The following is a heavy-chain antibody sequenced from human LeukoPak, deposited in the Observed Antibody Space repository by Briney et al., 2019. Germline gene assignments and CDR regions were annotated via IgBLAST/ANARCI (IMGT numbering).Heavy chain of an antibody. Sequence: SETLSLTCIVSGDSIRSYSWSWIRQVAGKGLEWIGRVSPRGSTNYNPSLKSRVTMSVDTPKNHFSLKLTSATAADTALYYCARHYCSAGSCFFDPWGQGSLVTVSS. CDR3: ARHYCSAGSCFFDP. V-gene: IGHV4-4*07. D-gene: IGHD2-15*01. CDR1: GDSIRSYS. J-gene: IGHJ5*02. CDR2: VSPRGST.